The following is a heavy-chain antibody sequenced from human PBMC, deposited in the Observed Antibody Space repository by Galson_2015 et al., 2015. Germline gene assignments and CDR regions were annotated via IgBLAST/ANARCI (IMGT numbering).Heavy chain of an antibody. J-gene: IGHJ6*03. CDR1: GFTFDSYW. CDR2: IKEDGGEK. CDR3: ARDGRSGQYYMDV. Sequence: SLRLSCAASGFTFDSYWMTWVRQAPGKGLEWVANIKEDGGEKYYVDSVKGRLTISRDNTKKSLSLQMNSLRAEDTAVYYCARDGRSGQYYMDVWGKRTTVTVSS. V-gene: IGHV3-7*04. D-gene: IGHD3-3*01.